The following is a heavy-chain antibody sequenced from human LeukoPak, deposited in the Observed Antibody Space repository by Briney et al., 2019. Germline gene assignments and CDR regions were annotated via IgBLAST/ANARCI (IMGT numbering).Heavy chain of an antibody. Sequence: SETLSLTCTVSGGSISSYYWSWIRQPPGKGLEWIGYIYYSGSTYYNPSLKSRVTISVDTSKNQFSLKLSSVTAADTAVYYCARAHRDWYFDLWGRGTLVTVSS. CDR3: ARAHRDWYFDL. J-gene: IGHJ2*01. CDR2: IYYSGST. D-gene: IGHD1-14*01. CDR1: GGSISSYY. V-gene: IGHV4-59*12.